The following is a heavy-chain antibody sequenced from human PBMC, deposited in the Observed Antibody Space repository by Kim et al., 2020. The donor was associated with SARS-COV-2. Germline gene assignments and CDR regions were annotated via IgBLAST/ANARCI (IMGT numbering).Heavy chain of an antibody. V-gene: IGHV6-1*01. Sequence: SQTLSLTCAISGDSVSSNTAAWNWIRQSPSRGLEWLGRTYYRSKWYNHYAVSVKSRITINPDTSKNQFSLQLSSVTPEDTAVYYCARGQAATTDWFDSWGQRTLVTVSS. CDR2: TYYRSKWYN. D-gene: IGHD1-7*01. CDR1: GDSVSSNTAA. J-gene: IGHJ5*01. CDR3: ARGQAATTDWFDS.